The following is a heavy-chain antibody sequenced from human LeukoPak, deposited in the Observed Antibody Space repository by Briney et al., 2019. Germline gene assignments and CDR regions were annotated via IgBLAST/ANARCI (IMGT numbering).Heavy chain of an antibody. D-gene: IGHD2-15*01. CDR1: GFTFSSYS. CDR2: ISSSSETI. CDR3: ARDLVGYCSGGSCHGAVFDY. Sequence: GGSLRLSCAASGFTFSSYSMSWVRQAPGKGLEWVSYISSSSETIYYADSVKGRFTIYRDNAKNSLYLQMNSLRAEDTAVYYCARDLVGYCSGGSCHGAVFDYWGQGTLVTVSS. J-gene: IGHJ4*02. V-gene: IGHV3-48*04.